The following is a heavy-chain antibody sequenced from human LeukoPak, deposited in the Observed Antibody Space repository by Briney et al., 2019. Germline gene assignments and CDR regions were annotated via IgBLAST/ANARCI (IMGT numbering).Heavy chain of an antibody. CDR2: IYHSGST. V-gene: IGHV4-34*01. Sequence: PSETLSLTCAVYGGSFSGYYWSWIRQPPGKGLEWIGEIYHSGSTNYNPSLKSRVTISADKSKNQFSLKLSSVTAADTAVYYCARESEVGAHWGQGTLVTVSS. D-gene: IGHD1-26*01. CDR3: ARESEVGAH. CDR1: GGSFSGYY. J-gene: IGHJ4*02.